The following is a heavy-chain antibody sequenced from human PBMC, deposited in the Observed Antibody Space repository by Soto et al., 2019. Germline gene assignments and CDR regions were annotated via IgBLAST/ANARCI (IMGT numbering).Heavy chain of an antibody. J-gene: IGHJ4*02. CDR3: ARDSCGGDCYPTRPFDY. CDR1: GFTFSSYA. CDR2: ISGSGGNT. D-gene: IGHD2-21*02. V-gene: IGHV3-23*01. Sequence: EVQLLESGGGLVQPGGSLRLSCAASGFTFSSYAMSWVRQAPGKGLEWVSAISGSGGNTYYADSVKGRFTISRDNSKNTLYLQMNSLRAEDTAVYYCARDSCGGDCYPTRPFDYWGQGTLVTVSS.